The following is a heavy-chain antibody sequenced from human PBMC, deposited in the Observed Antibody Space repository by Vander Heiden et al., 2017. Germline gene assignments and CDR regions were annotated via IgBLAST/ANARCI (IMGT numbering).Heavy chain of an antibody. J-gene: IGHJ4*02. D-gene: IGHD3-22*01. CDR2: INHSGST. CDR3: ARGGYYDSSGYYNEFDY. Sequence: QVQLQQWGAGLLKPSETLSLTCAVHGGSFSGYYWSWIRQPPGKGLELIGEINHSGSTNYNPSLKSRVTISVDTSKNQFSLKPSSVTAADTAVYYCARGGYYDSSGYYNEFDYWGQGTLVTVSS. V-gene: IGHV4-34*01. CDR1: GGSFSGYY.